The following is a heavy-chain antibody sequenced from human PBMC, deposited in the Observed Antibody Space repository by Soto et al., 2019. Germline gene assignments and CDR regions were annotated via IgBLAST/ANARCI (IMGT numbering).Heavy chain of an antibody. CDR2: IHYTGST. Sequence: QLQLQESGPGLVKPSETLSLSCTVSGGSVSSSIYYWGWIRQPPGKGLEWIGTIHYTGSTFYNPSLKGRVTMSVDTSKNQFSLKLTSVTAADTAVYYCTTEDGSGSYVAYWGQGILVTVSS. V-gene: IGHV4-39*02. J-gene: IGHJ4*02. CDR3: TTEDGSGSYVAY. D-gene: IGHD3-10*01. CDR1: GGSVSSSIYY.